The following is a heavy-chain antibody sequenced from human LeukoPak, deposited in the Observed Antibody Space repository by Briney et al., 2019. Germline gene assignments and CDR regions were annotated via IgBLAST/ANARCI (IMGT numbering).Heavy chain of an antibody. CDR1: GFTFSDYY. Sequence: GGSLRLSCAASGFTFSDYYMSWIRQAPGKGLEWVSYISSSSSCYTNYADSVKGRFTISRDNAKNSLYLQMNSLRAEDTAVYYCARGKQGYCSSTSCPMGYYGMDVWGKGTTVTVSS. V-gene: IGHV3-11*06. J-gene: IGHJ6*04. CDR2: ISSSSSCYT. D-gene: IGHD2-2*01. CDR3: ARGKQGYCSSTSCPMGYYGMDV.